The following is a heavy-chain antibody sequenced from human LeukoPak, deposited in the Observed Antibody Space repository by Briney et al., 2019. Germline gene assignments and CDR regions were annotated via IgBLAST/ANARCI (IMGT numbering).Heavy chain of an antibody. V-gene: IGHV3-66*01. CDR3: ARGNNWAYGSGSYHLY. Sequence: GGSLRLSCAASGFTVSSNYMSWVRQAPGKGLEWVSMISSGGTTYYADSVKGRFTISRDISENTLYLQINTLRAEDTAVYYCARGNNWAYGSGSYHLYWGQGTLVTVSS. CDR1: GFTVSSNY. D-gene: IGHD3-10*01. J-gene: IGHJ4*02. CDR2: ISSGGTT.